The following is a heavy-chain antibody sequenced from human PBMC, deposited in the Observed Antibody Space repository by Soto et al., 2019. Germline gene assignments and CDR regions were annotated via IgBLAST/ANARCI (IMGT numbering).Heavy chain of an antibody. CDR1: GYTFTHFY. CDR3: ARDEGGSDISNGYSKAHHFDY. CDR2: ISPHNFNT. J-gene: IGHJ4*02. Sequence: ASVKVSCKASGYTFTHFYITWVRQAPGQGLEWMGAISPHNFNTNYAQKFRGRVTLTTDKSTTTAYMDLRSLTSDDTAVYYCARDEGGSDISNGYSKAHHFDYWGQGVPVTVSS. D-gene: IGHD3-9*01. V-gene: IGHV1-18*01.